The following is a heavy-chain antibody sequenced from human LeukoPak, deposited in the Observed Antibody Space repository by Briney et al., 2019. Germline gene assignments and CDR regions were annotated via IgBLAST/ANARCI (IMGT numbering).Heavy chain of an antibody. V-gene: IGHV4-39*01. J-gene: IGHJ6*02. D-gene: IGHD1-1*01. CDR1: GGSTSSDSYY. CDR2: VYYSGDT. CDR3: AKHSGAGVSTAFYYGMDL. Sequence: PSETLSLTCTVSGGSTSSDSYYWAWIRQSPGKGLEWIGTVYYSGDTYYNPSLKSRVTISVDTSKNQFSLKVRSVTAADTAVYYCAKHSGAGVSTAFYYGMDLWGQGTTVTVSS.